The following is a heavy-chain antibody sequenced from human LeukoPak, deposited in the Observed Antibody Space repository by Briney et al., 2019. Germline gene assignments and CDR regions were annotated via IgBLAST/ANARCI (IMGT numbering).Heavy chain of an antibody. CDR3: ARAGVGPRAYYYYYMDV. CDR1: GYTFTSYG. D-gene: IGHD3-10*01. CDR2: ISAYSGNT. J-gene: IGHJ6*03. Sequence: ASVKVSCKTSGYTFTSYGISWVRQAPGQGLEWVGWISAYSGNTNYAQRLQGRVTMTSETTTSTVYMELSSLRSEDTAVYYCARAGVGPRAYYYYYMDVWGKGTTVTVSS. V-gene: IGHV1-18*01.